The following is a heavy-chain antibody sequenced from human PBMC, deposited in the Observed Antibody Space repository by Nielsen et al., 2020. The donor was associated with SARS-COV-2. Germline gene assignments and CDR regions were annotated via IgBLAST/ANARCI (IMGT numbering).Heavy chain of an antibody. CDR3: TSDHSIRQMAVAGTVNDY. J-gene: IGHJ4*02. CDR1: GFTFGDYA. D-gene: IGHD6-19*01. CDR2: IRSKAYGGTT. Sequence: GGSLRLSCTASGFTFGDYAMSWFRQAPGKGLEWVGYIRSKAYGGTTEYAASVKGRFTISRDDSKSIAYLQIHSLKTEDTAVSSCTSDHSIRQMAVAGTVNDYWGQGTMVTVSS. V-gene: IGHV3-49*03.